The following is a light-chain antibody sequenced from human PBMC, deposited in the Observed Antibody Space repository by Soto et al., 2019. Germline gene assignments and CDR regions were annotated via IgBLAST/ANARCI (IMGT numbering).Light chain of an antibody. CDR2: DAS. J-gene: IGKJ4*01. CDR3: QQYDNLPVT. V-gene: IGKV1-33*01. Sequence: DIQMTQSPSSLSASVGDRVTITCQASQDISNYLNWYQQKPGKAPKLLIYDASNLETGVPSRLSGIGFGTDFTCSISSLNPEVIATYDCQQYDNLPVTFGGGTKVEIK. CDR1: QDISNY.